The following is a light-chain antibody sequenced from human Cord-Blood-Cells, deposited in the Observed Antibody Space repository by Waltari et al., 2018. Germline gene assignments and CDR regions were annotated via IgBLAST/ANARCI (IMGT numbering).Light chain of an antibody. V-gene: IGKV3-15*01. Sequence: EIVMTQSPATLSVSPGERATLSCRASQSVSSNLAWYQQKPGQAPRLLIYGASTSATGIPARFSGSGSGTEFTLTISSLQSEDFAVDYCQQYNNWITFGQGTRLEIK. CDR3: QQYNNWIT. J-gene: IGKJ5*01. CDR2: GAS. CDR1: QSVSSN.